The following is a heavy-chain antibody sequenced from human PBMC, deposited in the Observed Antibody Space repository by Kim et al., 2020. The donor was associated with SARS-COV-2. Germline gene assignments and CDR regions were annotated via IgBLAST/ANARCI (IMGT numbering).Heavy chain of an antibody. V-gene: IGHV4-39*01. CDR1: GGSISSSSYY. Sequence: SETLSLTCTVSGGSISSSSYYWGWIRQPPGKGLEWIGSIYYSGSTYYNPSLKSRVTISVDTSKNQFSLKLSSVTAADTAVYYCARRDMSTDFDYWGQGTLVTVSS. CDR2: IYYSGST. J-gene: IGHJ4*02. CDR3: ARRDMSTDFDY. D-gene: IGHD4-4*01.